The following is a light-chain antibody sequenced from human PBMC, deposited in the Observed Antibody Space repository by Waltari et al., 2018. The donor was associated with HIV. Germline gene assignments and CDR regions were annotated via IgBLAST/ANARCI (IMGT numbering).Light chain of an antibody. CDR3: TSYTNIRTWV. CDR2: DVT. CDR1: CSDVGGYTY. V-gene: IGLV2-14*03. Sequence: QSALTQPASVFGSPGQSITIPGAGTCSDVGGYTYVSWFQQHPGKAPKLIIYDVTNRPPGVFNRFSGSKSGNTASLTISGLQAEDEADYYCTSYTNIRTWVFGGGTKLTVL. J-gene: IGLJ3*02.